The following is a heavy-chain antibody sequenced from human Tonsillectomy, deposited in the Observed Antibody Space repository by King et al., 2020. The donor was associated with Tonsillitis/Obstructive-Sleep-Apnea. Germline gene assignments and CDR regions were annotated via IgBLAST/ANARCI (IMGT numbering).Heavy chain of an antibody. J-gene: IGHJ4*02. CDR3: ALAVGNGWYQFDY. D-gene: IGHD6-19*01. V-gene: IGHV1-2*06. CDR2: INPNSGAT. Sequence: VQLVESGAEVKKPGASVKVSCKASGYSFTDYYIHWVRQAPGQGLEWMGRINPNSGATNSALRFKDRVTMTRDTSITSVYMELSRLRSDATARYYFALAVGNGWYQFDYWGQETLVTVSS. CDR1: GYSFTDYY.